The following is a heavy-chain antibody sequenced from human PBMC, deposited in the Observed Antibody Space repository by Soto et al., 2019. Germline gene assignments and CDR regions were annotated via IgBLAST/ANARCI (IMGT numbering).Heavy chain of an antibody. V-gene: IGHV3-23*01. CDR1: GFTFSSYA. Sequence: EVQLLESGGGLVQPGGSLRLSCAASGFTFSSYAMSWVRQAPGKGLEWVSAISGSGGSTYYADSVKGRFTISRDNSKNTLYLQMNSLRAEDTAVYYCAKLVLRFLEWLPNWFDPWGQGTLVTVSS. D-gene: IGHD3-3*01. CDR2: ISGSGGST. CDR3: AKLVLRFLEWLPNWFDP. J-gene: IGHJ5*02.